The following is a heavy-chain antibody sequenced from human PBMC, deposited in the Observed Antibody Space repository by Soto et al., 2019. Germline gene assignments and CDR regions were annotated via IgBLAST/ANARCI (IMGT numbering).Heavy chain of an antibody. Sequence: PSEILSLTCTVSGGSISSSCYSWGWIRQPPGKGLEWIGSIYYSGSTYYNPSLKSRVTISVDTSKNQFSLKLSSVSAADTAVYYCVSLSWRISMIVSVLCFDYWGQGTLVTVSS. CDR1: GGSISSSCYS. V-gene: IGHV4-39*01. D-gene: IGHD3-22*01. J-gene: IGHJ4*02. CDR3: VSLSWRISMIVSVLCFDY. CDR2: IYYSGST.